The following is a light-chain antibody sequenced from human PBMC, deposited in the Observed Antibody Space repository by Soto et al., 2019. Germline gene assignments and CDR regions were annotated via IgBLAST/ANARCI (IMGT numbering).Light chain of an antibody. CDR3: NSYAGSNNWV. CDR2: EVS. J-gene: IGLJ3*02. CDR1: SSDVGGYNY. V-gene: IGLV2-8*01. Sequence: QSALTQPPSASGSPGQSVTISCTGTSSDVGGYNYVSWYQQHPGKAPKLMIYEVSKRPSGVPDRFSGSKSGNTASLTVSGLQAEDKADYYCNSYAGSNNWVFGGGTQLTVL.